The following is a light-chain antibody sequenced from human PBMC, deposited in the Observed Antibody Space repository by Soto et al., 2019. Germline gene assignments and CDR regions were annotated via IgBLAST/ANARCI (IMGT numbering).Light chain of an antibody. CDR3: QQYGASHLT. J-gene: IGKJ1*01. Sequence: IVLTQSPDTLSLSPGETATLSCRASQSVRAGYLAWYQNKPGQAPRLLIYGASSTATGIPDRFSGSGSGTDFTLTFTRLAPGDVAVYYCQQYGASHLTCRQGTKMDIK. V-gene: IGKV3-20*01. CDR1: QSVRAGY. CDR2: GAS.